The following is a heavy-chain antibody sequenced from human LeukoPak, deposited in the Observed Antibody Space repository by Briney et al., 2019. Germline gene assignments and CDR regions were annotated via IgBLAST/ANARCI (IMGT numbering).Heavy chain of an antibody. CDR1: GGSISSYY. D-gene: IGHD4-23*01. CDR2: IYTSGST. Sequence: SETLSLTCTVSGGSISSYYWSWIRQPAGKGLEWIGRIYTSGSTNYNPSLKSRVTMSVDTSKNQFSLTLSSVTAADTAVYYCASAPPPVYGGKGAFDIWGQGTMVTVSS. J-gene: IGHJ3*02. CDR3: ASAPPPVYGGKGAFDI. V-gene: IGHV4-4*07.